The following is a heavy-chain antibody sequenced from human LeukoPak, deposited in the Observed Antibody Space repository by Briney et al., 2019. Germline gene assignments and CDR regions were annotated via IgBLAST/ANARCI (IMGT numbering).Heavy chain of an antibody. CDR2: ISYDGSNK. CDR3: VKDSSGYSYGNFDY. D-gene: IGHD5-18*01. CDR1: GFTFSNYG. V-gene: IGHV3-30*18. Sequence: PGRSLRLACAASGFTFSNYGMHWVRQAPGKGLEWMAVISYDGSNKHYADSVKGRFTISRDNSKNTLYLQMSSLRAEDTAVYYCVKDSSGYSYGNFDYWGQGALVTVSS. J-gene: IGHJ4*02.